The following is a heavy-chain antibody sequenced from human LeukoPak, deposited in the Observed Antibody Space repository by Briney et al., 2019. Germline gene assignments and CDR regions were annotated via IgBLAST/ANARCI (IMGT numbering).Heavy chain of an antibody. Sequence: PGGSLRLSCAASGFTFSSYSMNWVRQAPGKGLEWVSHITASGTAMFYADSVKGRFTVSRDNAKNSLFLQMNSLRAEDTAIYYCARSLTTLTYEGYWGQGTLVTVSS. CDR3: ARSLTTLTYEGY. V-gene: IGHV3-48*04. J-gene: IGHJ4*02. CDR1: GFTFSSYS. D-gene: IGHD1-1*01. CDR2: ITASGTAM.